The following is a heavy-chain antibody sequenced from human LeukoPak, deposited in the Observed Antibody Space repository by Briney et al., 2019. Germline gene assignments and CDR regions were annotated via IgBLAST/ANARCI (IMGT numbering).Heavy chain of an antibody. V-gene: IGHV6-1*01. D-gene: IGHD6-13*01. Sequence: SQTLSLTFAISGDSVSSNSAAWNWIRQSPSRGLEWLGRTYYRSKWYDDYAVSVKSRITINPDTSKNQFYLQLNSVTPEDTAVYYCARDQIAAAGPNDYWGQGTLVTVSS. J-gene: IGHJ4*02. CDR1: GDSVSSNSAA. CDR2: TYYRSKWYD. CDR3: ARDQIAAAGPNDY.